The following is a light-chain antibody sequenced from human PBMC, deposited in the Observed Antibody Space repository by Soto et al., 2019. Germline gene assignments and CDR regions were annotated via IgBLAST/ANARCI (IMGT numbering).Light chain of an antibody. J-gene: IGKJ4*01. Sequence: EIVLTQSPGTLSLSPGERATLSCRASQTVSSNYLAWYKQKPGQAPRLLIYDASSRATGIPDRFSGSGSGTGFTLTISRLEPEDFAVYYCQRYGSSPLTFGGGTKVEI. CDR2: DAS. CDR1: QTVSSNY. V-gene: IGKV3-20*01. CDR3: QRYGSSPLT.